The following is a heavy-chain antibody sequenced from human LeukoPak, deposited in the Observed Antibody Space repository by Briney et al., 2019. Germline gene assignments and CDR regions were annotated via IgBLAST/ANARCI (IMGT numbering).Heavy chain of an antibody. CDR2: VSGDNT. V-gene: IGHV3-23*01. D-gene: IGHD5-12*01. J-gene: IGHJ4*02. Sequence: GGSLRLSCAVSGFTFSSYAMNWVRQAPGKGLEWVSIVSGDNTYYADSVKGRFTISRDNSRNTLYLQMNSLRAEDTAVYYCATASGYARFDYWGQGTLVTVSS. CDR3: ATASGYARFDY. CDR1: GFTFSSYA.